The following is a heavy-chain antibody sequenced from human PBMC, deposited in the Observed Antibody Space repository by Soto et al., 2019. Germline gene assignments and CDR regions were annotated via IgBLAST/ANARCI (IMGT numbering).Heavy chain of an antibody. J-gene: IGHJ4*02. CDR1: GLTFSSYS. CDR2: ISSSGGYI. Sequence: GGSLRLSCEGSGLTFSSYSMNWVRQAPGKGLEWVSSISSSGGYIYYADSVKGRFTISRDNAKNSLYLQMNSLRDEDTALYYCARDRQSTPWYAADYWGQGSLVTVSS. CDR3: ARDRQSTPWYAADY. V-gene: IGHV3-21*01. D-gene: IGHD6-13*01.